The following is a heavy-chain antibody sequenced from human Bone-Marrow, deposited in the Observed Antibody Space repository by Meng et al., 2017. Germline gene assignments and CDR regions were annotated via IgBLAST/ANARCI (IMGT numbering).Heavy chain of an antibody. J-gene: IGHJ4*02. CDR2: ISSDGTKK. V-gene: IGHV3-30-3*01. CDR3: AYDSFGYSFDY. D-gene: IGHD3-22*01. Sequence: QVQLVESGGGVVQLGRSLRPSCAASGFTFSSYAMHWVRQAPGKGLEWVAVISSDGTKKYYADSVKGRFTISRDNSKNTLYLQINSLRAEDTAVYYCAYDSFGYSFDYWGQGTLVTVSS. CDR1: GFTFSSYA.